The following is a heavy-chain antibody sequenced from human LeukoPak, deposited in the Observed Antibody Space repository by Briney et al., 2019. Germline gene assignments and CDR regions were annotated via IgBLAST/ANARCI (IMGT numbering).Heavy chain of an antibody. CDR3: ARDRQLLLFGQVLSQNAFDI. J-gene: IGHJ3*02. D-gene: IGHD2-15*01. Sequence: PSETLSLTCTVSGGSISSSSYYWGWIRQPPGKGLEWIGSIYYSGSTYYNPSLKSRVTISVDTSKNQFSLKLSSVTAADTAVYYCARDRQLLLFGQVLSQNAFDIWGQGTMVTVSS. CDR1: GGSISSSSYY. V-gene: IGHV4-39*07. CDR2: IYYSGST.